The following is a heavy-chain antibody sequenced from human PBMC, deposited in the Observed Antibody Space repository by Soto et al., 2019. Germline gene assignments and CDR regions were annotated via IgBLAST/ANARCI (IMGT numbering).Heavy chain of an antibody. V-gene: IGHV3-64*01. D-gene: IGHD5-12*01. Sequence: LRLSCAASGFTFSSYAMHWVRQAPGKGLEYVSAISSNGGSTYYANSVKGRFTISRDNSKNTLYLQMGSLRAEDMAVYYCARDRVMEVATITYAFDIWGQGTMVTVSS. CDR3: ARDRVMEVATITYAFDI. CDR2: ISSNGGST. CDR1: GFTFSSYA. J-gene: IGHJ3*02.